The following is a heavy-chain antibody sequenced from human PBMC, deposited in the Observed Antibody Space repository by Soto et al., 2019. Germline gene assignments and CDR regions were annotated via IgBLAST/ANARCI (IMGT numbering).Heavy chain of an antibody. V-gene: IGHV4-31*03. Sequence: QVQLQESGPGLVKPSQTLSLTCTVSGGSISSGGYYWSWIRQHPGKGLEWIGYIYYSGSTYYNPSLKCRVTISVDTYKNQFSLKLSSVTAAVTDVYYCARDGRATGELTLWYFELWGRGTLVTVSS. D-gene: IGHD1-26*01. CDR3: ARDGRATGELTLWYFEL. CDR2: IYYSGST. J-gene: IGHJ2*01. CDR1: GGSISSGGYY.